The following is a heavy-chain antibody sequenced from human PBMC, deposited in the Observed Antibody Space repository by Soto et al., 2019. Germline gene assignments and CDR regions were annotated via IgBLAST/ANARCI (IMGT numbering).Heavy chain of an antibody. CDR1: GYTFTGYY. CDR2: INPNSGGT. D-gene: IGHD6-19*01. J-gene: IGHJ5*02. CDR3: ARVKHSAVAGTNWFDP. V-gene: IGHV1-2*04. Sequence: ASVKVSCKASGYTFTGYYMHWVRQAPGQGLEWMGWINPNSGGTNYAQKFQGWVTVTRDTSISTAYMELSRLRSDDTAVYYCARVKHSAVAGTNWFDPWGQGTLVTVSS.